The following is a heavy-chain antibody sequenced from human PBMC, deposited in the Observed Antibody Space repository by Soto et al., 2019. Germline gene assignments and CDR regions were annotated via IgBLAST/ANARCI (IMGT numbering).Heavy chain of an antibody. V-gene: IGHV1-69*13. CDR2: IIPIFGTA. Sequence: ASVKVSCKASGGTFSSYAISWVRQAPGQGLEWMGGIIPIFGTANYAQKFQGRVTITADESTSTAYMELGSLRSEDTAVYYCARYSSSWDPRRRDSYYYYGMDVWGQGTTVTVSS. J-gene: IGHJ6*02. CDR3: ARYSSSWDPRRRDSYYYYGMDV. CDR1: GGTFSSYA. D-gene: IGHD6-13*01.